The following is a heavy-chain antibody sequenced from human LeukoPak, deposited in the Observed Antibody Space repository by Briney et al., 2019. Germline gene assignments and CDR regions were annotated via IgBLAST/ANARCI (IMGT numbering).Heavy chain of an antibody. J-gene: IGHJ3*02. CDR3: ARGVNPSFIAAAGDDAFDI. D-gene: IGHD6-13*01. Sequence: ASVKVSCKASGYTFTSYGISWVRQAPGQGLEWMGWISAYNGNTNYAQKLQGRATMTTDTSTSTAYMELRSLRSDDTAVYYCARGVNPSFIAAAGDDAFDIWGQGTMVTVSS. V-gene: IGHV1-18*01. CDR2: ISAYNGNT. CDR1: GYTFTSYG.